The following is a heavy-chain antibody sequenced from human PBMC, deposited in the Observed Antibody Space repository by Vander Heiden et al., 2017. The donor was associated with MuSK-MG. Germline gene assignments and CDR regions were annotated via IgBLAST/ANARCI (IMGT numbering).Heavy chain of an antibody. CDR3: ARDPTLTARFD. CDR2: IYSGGTT. Sequence: EVQLVESGGGLVQPGGSLRLSCAASGFTVSNNYMSWVPQAPGKGLEWVSIIYSGGTTSYGDSVKGRFTISRDTSKNTLYLQMNRLRAEDTAVYYCARDPTLTARFDWGQGTLVTVSS. D-gene: IGHD7-27*01. J-gene: IGHJ4*02. CDR1: GFTVSNNY. V-gene: IGHV3-66*01.